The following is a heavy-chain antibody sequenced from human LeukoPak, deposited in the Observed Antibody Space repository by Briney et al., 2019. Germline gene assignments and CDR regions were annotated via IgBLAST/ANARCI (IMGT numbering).Heavy chain of an antibody. CDR2: ISYDGSNK. CDR1: GFTFNTYG. J-gene: IGHJ4*02. V-gene: IGHV3-30*18. Sequence: GGSLRLSCAASGFTFNTYGMNWVRQAPGKGLEWVAVISYDGSNKYYADSLKGRFTISRDNSKNTLYLQMNSLRAEDTAVYYCAKDPGMDFDYWGQGTLVTVSS. D-gene: IGHD1-1*01. CDR3: AKDPGMDFDY.